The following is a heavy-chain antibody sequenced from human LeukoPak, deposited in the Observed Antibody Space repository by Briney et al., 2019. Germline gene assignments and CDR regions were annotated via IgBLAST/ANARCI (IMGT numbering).Heavy chain of an antibody. CDR1: GYTFTSYG. J-gene: IGHJ6*03. V-gene: IGHV1-18*01. Sequence: ASVKVSCKASGYTFTSYGISWVRQAPGQGLEWMGWISAYNGNTNYAQKLQGRVTMTTDTSTSTAYMELRSLRSDDTAVYYCAREGFLLLDIVVVPAAISENYYYMDVWGKGTTVTVSS. CDR3: AREGFLLLDIVVVPAAISENYYYMDV. D-gene: IGHD2-2*03. CDR2: ISAYNGNT.